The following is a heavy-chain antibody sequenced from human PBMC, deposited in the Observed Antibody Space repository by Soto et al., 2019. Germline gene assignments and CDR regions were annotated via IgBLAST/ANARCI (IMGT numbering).Heavy chain of an antibody. CDR2: INPNSGGT. V-gene: IGHV1-2*04. CDR1: GYTFTGYY. J-gene: IGHJ6*02. CDR3: ARGAGSPFYGMDV. D-gene: IGHD6-13*01. Sequence: ASVKVSCKASGYTFTGYYMHWVRQAPGQGLEWMGWINPNSGGTNYAQKFRGWVTMTRDTSISTAYMELSRLRSDDTAVYYCARGAGSPFYGMDVWGQGTTVTVSS.